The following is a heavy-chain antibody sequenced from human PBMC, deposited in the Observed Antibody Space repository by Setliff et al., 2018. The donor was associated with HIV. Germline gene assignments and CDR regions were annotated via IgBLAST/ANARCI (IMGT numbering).Heavy chain of an antibody. V-gene: IGHV5-51*01. CDR1: DYTFTTYW. CDR2: IYPDDSNI. D-gene: IGHD6-13*01. CDR3: ARRDGRSMNAFQI. Sequence: GESLTISCKAVDYTFTTYWIGWVRQMPGEGLEWMGIIYPDDSNIRYNPSFQSQVTISADKSITTAYLEIHNLKASDTATYYCARRDGRSMNAFQIWGPGTMVT. J-gene: IGHJ3*01.